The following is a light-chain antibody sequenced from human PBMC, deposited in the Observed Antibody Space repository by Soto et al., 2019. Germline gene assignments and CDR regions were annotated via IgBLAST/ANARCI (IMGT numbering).Light chain of an antibody. CDR3: QQYGTLIT. CDR1: QSVANSY. Sequence: EIVLTQSPGTQSLSPGERATLSCRASQSVANSYLAWYQQKPGQAPRLLIYGASSRATGIPDRFSGSGSGTDFTLTISRLESEDFAVYYCQQYGTLITFGQGTKVEIK. CDR2: GAS. J-gene: IGKJ1*01. V-gene: IGKV3-20*01.